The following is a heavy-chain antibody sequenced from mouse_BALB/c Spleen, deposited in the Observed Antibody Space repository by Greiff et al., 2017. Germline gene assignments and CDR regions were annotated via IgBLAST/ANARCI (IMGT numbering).Heavy chain of an antibody. Sequence: EVQLQESGPELEKPGASVKLSCTASGYSFTGYNMYWVHQTNGKSLEWIGTIDPYYGGTSYTHKFKGKATLTVDKSASTAYMQLKSLTSEDSAVYYCARGITTVVDKDAMDYWGQGTSVTVSS. CDR1: GYSFTGYN. CDR3: ARGITTVVDKDAMDY. CDR2: IDPYYGGT. D-gene: IGHD1-1*01. V-gene: IGHV1S135*01. J-gene: IGHJ4*01.